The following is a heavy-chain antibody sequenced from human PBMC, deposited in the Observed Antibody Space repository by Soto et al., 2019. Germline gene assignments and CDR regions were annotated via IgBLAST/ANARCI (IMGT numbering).Heavy chain of an antibody. Sequence: QVQLVESGGGVDQPGRSLRLSCAASGFTFSNYYMHWVRQAPGKGLEWLAAVWYDGSSKYSGDSVKGRFTISRDNSKNTLSLQMNSLRAEDTAVYYCAKSYCSGGSCYLDYWGQGTLVTASS. CDR3: AKSYCSGGSCYLDY. CDR2: VWYDGSSK. J-gene: IGHJ4*02. V-gene: IGHV3-33*06. D-gene: IGHD2-15*01. CDR1: GFTFSNYY.